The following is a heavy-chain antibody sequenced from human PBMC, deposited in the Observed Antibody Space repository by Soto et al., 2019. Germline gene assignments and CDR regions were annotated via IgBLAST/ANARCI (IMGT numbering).Heavy chain of an antibody. Sequence: EVQLLESGGGLVQPGGSLRLSCAASGFTFSSYAMSWVRQAPGEGLEWVSAISGSGGSTYYADSVKGRFTISRDNSKNTLYLQMNSLRAEDTAVYYCAKARARYYDSSGYYPFDYWGQGTLVTVSS. D-gene: IGHD3-22*01. CDR1: GFTFSSYA. CDR3: AKARARYYDSSGYYPFDY. J-gene: IGHJ4*02. V-gene: IGHV3-23*01. CDR2: ISGSGGST.